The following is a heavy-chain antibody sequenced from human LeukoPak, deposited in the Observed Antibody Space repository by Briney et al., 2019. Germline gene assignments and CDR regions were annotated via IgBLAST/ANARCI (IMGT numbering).Heavy chain of an antibody. V-gene: IGHV1-24*01. CDR3: ATGIPGHIAHYYYGLDV. CDR1: GYTLTALS. Sequence: ASVKVSCKVSGYTLTALSMHWVRQAPGKGLEWMGGFVPEDAGTIHAQKFQGRVTMTEDTSSDTAYMELSSLRYEDTAVYYCATGIPGHIAHYYYGLDVWGQGTTVTVSS. D-gene: IGHD2-2*01. CDR2: FVPEDAGT. J-gene: IGHJ6*02.